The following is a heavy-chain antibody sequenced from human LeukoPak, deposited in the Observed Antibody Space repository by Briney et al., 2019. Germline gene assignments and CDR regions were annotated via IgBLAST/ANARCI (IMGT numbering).Heavy chain of an antibody. CDR2: IKEDGSQK. CDR1: GFTFSNFW. CDR3: MRDRGLAP. J-gene: IGHJ5*02. V-gene: IGHV3-7*01. Sequence: PGGSLRLSCAASGFTFSNFWMSWVRQAPGKGLEWVALIKEDGSQKYYVDSVKGRFTVSRDNVKNSLYLQMNSLRADDTGVYYCMRDRGLAPRGQGTVVTVSS.